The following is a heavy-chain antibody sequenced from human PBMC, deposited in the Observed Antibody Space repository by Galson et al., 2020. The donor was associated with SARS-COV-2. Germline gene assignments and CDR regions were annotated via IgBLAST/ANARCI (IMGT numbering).Heavy chain of an antibody. CDR1: GFTFSSYW. J-gene: IGHJ4*02. D-gene: IGHD6-19*01. CDR3: ARVSYSSGHLFDY. Sequence: GESLKISCAASGFTFSSYWMHWVRQAPGKGLVWVSRINSDGSSTSYADSVKGRFTISRDNAKNTLYLQMNSLRAEDTAVYYCARVSYSSGHLFDYWGQGTLVTVSS. V-gene: IGHV3-74*01. CDR2: INSDGSST.